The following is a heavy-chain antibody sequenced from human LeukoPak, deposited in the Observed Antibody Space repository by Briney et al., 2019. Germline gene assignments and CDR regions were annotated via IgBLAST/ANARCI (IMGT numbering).Heavy chain of an antibody. Sequence: GGSLRLSCAASGFTFSSYAMSWVRQAPGKGLEWVSAISGSGTNTDYADSVKGRFTISRDNSKNTLYLQMNSLRAEDTAVYYCAKDPPFGRDSAPPDYWGQGTLVTVSS. CDR3: AKDPPFGRDSAPPDY. D-gene: IGHD1-26*01. V-gene: IGHV3-23*01. CDR2: ISGSGTNT. J-gene: IGHJ4*02. CDR1: GFTFSSYA.